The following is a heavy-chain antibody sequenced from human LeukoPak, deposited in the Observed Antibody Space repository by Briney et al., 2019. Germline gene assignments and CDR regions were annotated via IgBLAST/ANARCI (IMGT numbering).Heavy chain of an antibody. D-gene: IGHD3-22*01. CDR3: AKRGVVIRVILVGFHKEAYYFDS. Sequence: GSLRLSCAVSGITLSNYGMSWVRQAQGKGLEWVAGISDRGSRTNYADSVKGRFTISTDHPKNTLYLQMNSLRAEDTAVYFCAKRGVVIRVILVGFHKEAYYFDSWGQGALVTVSS. J-gene: IGHJ4*02. CDR1: GITLSNYG. CDR2: ISDRGSRT. V-gene: IGHV3-23*01.